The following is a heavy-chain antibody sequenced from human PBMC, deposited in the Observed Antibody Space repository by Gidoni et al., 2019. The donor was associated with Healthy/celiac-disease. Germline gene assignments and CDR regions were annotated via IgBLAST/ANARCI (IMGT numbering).Heavy chain of an antibody. CDR3: AREPVDYYDSSGYYV. D-gene: IGHD3-22*01. CDR1: GFTFSSYG. J-gene: IGHJ4*02. Sequence: QVQLVESGGGVVQPGRSLRLSCAASGFTFSSYGMHWVRQAPGKGLEWVAVIRYDGSNKYYADSVKGRFTISRDNYKKTLYLQMNSLRAEDTAVYYCAREPVDYYDSSGYYVWGQGTLVTVSS. V-gene: IGHV3-33*01. CDR2: IRYDGSNK.